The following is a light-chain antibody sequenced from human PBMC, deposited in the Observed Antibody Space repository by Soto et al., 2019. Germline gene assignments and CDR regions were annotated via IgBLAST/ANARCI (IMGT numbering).Light chain of an antibody. Sequence: LAQPASVSGSPGQSITISCTGTSSDVGGYNYVSWYQQHPGKAPKLMIYEVSNRPSGVSNRFSGSKSGNTASLTISGIQAEDEADYYCRSYTSSSTLYVFGTGTKV. CDR1: SSDVGGYNY. J-gene: IGLJ1*01. CDR2: EVS. V-gene: IGLV2-14*01. CDR3: RSYTSSSTLYV.